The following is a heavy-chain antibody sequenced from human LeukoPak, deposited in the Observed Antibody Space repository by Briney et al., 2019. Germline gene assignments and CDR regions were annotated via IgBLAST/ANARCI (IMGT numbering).Heavy chain of an antibody. CDR2: IDPSDSYT. J-gene: IGHJ4*02. V-gene: IGHV5-10-1*01. D-gene: IGHD6-19*01. Sequence: GESLKISCKVSGYIFTSYWIVWVRQMPGKGLEWMGRIDPSDSYTNYSPSFQGHVTISADKFISTAYLQWSSLKASDTAMYYCARRVAVAGYYFDYWGQGTLVTVSS. CDR1: GYIFTSYW. CDR3: ARRVAVAGYYFDY.